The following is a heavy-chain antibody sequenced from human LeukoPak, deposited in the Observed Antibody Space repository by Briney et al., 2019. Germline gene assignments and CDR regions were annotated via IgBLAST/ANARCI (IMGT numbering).Heavy chain of an antibody. CDR2: GDYSGGT. J-gene: IGHJ4*02. V-gene: IGHV4-39*07. Sequence: SETLSLTCTVSGGSVTSSSHYWAWIRQPPGKRLEWIASGDYSGGTYYNPSLESRVAISADMSKNQFSLKLTSVTGADTAVYYCAGERGEEYSSGWYKRNYFDNWGQGIRVTVSS. D-gene: IGHD6-19*01. CDR3: AGERGEEYSSGWYKRNYFDN. CDR1: GGSVTSSSHY.